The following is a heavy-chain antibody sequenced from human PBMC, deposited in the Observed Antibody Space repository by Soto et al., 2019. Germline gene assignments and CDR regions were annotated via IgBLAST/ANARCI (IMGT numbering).Heavy chain of an antibody. CDR2: ISYDGSNK. Sequence: QVQLVESGGGVVQPGRSLRLSCAASGFTFSSYGMHWVRQAPGKGLEWVAVISYDGSNKYYADSVKGRFTISRDNSKNTLYLQMNSLRAEDTAVYYCVKGPFMVRGVRSGMDVWGQGTTVTVSS. V-gene: IGHV3-30*18. CDR1: GFTFSSYG. D-gene: IGHD3-10*01. CDR3: VKGPFMVRGVRSGMDV. J-gene: IGHJ6*02.